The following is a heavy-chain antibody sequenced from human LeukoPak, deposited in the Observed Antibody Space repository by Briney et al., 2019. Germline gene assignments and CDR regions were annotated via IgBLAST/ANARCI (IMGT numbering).Heavy chain of an antibody. CDR3: AREASLMVRGVMGWFDP. CDR1: GGSISSYY. D-gene: IGHD3-10*01. Sequence: PSETLSLTCTASGGSISSYYWSWIRQPPGKGLEWIGRIYTSGSTNYNPSLKSRATMSVDTSKNQFYLKLSSVTAADTAVYYCAREASLMVRGVMGWFDPWGQGTLVTVSS. J-gene: IGHJ5*02. CDR2: IYTSGST. V-gene: IGHV4-4*07.